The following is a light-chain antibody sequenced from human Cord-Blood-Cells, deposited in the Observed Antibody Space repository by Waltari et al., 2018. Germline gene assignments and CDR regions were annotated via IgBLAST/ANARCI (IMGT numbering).Light chain of an antibody. J-gene: IGLJ1*01. V-gene: IGLV2-23*02. CDR3: CSYAGSSTPYV. Sequence: QSALTQPAPVSRSPGQSITISCTGTSSDVGSYNLVSCYQQHPGKAPKLMIYEVSKRPSGVSNRFSGSKSGNTASLTISGLQAEDEADYYCCSYAGSSTPYVFGTGTKVTVL. CDR2: EVS. CDR1: SSDVGSYNL.